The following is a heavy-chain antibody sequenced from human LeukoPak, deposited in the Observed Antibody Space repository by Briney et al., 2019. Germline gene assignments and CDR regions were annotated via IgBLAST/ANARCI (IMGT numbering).Heavy chain of an antibody. Sequence: ASVKVSCKASGYTFTSYAMHWVRQAPGQRLEWMGWINAGNGNTKYSQKFQGRVTITRDTSASTAYMELSSLRSEDTAVYYCARDSQSPPDYSHFDYWGQGILVTVSS. CDR3: ARDSQSPPDYSHFDY. CDR2: INAGNGNT. D-gene: IGHD2-15*01. CDR1: GYTFTSYA. V-gene: IGHV1-3*01. J-gene: IGHJ4*02.